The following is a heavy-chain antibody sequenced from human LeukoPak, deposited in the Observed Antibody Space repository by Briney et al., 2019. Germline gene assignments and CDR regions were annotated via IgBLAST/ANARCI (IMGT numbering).Heavy chain of an antibody. D-gene: IGHD4-23*01. CDR2: IYTSGST. Sequence: SETLSLTCTVSGGSISSYYWSWLRQPAGKGLEWIGRIYTSGSTNYNPSLKSRVTMSVDTSKNQFSLKLSSVTAADTAVYYCARAGGGNGYNYYYYMDVWGKGTTVTVSS. CDR3: ARAGGGNGYNYYYYMDV. V-gene: IGHV4-4*07. J-gene: IGHJ6*03. CDR1: GGSISSYY.